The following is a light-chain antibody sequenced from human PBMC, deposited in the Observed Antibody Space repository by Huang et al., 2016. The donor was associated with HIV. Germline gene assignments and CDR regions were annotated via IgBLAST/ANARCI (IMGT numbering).Light chain of an antibody. CDR2: DAS. Sequence: EIVLTQSPATLSLSPGERATLSCRASQSVSTYLAWYQQKPGQAPRSLIYDASNRATGIPARFSGRGSETDFTLTISSLEPEDFAVYYCHQRANWPLGTFGQGTKVEIK. V-gene: IGKV3-11*01. CDR1: QSVSTY. J-gene: IGKJ1*01. CDR3: HQRANWPLGT.